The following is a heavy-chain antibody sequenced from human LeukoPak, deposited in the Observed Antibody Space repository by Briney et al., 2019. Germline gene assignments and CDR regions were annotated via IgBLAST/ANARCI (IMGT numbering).Heavy chain of an antibody. CDR3: ARHPRYYFDNSAR. V-gene: IGHV4-39*01. Sequence: SETLSLTCTVSGDSVRTSNPYWGWIRQPPGKGLEWIVSMYYSGNTYYNPSLKSRVTISVDTSKNQLSLRLSSVTAADTAVYYCARHPRYYFDNSARWGQGTLVTVSS. J-gene: IGHJ4*02. CDR2: MYYSGNT. D-gene: IGHD3-22*01. CDR1: GDSVRTSNPY.